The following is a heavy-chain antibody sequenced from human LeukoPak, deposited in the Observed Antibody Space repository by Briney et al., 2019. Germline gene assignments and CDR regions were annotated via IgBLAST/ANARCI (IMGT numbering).Heavy chain of an antibody. CDR2: ISSSGNPI. J-gene: IGHJ6*02. D-gene: IGHD3-10*01. V-gene: IGHV3-11*01. CDR3: ARSTDGSGSYYYYGMDV. CDR1: GFTFRDYH. Sequence: GVSLRLSCTASGFTFRDYHMSWIRQARGRGLEWVSYISSSGNPIHYADSVRGRFTISRDNAKNSLYLHMNSLRAEDAAVYYCARSTDGSGSYYYYGMDVWGQGTTVTVSS.